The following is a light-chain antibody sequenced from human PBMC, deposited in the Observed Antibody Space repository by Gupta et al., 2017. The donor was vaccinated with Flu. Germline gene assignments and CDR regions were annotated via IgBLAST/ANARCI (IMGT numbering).Light chain of an antibody. CDR1: QNILRF. Sequence: GDRVTFTCRASQNILRFLAWYQHKPGQAPKLLIDESSTLAYGVPSRFSGSGSETEFSLSISGLQPDDFATYYCQQYYTYILSFGGGTKVQI. V-gene: IGKV1-5*03. CDR2: ESS. J-gene: IGKJ4*01. CDR3: QQYYTYILS.